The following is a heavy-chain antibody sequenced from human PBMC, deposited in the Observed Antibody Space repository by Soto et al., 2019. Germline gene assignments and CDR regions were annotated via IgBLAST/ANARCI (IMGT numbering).Heavy chain of an antibody. J-gene: IGHJ4*02. CDR3: SRGFYANTSYPRFDF. V-gene: IGHV3-49*03. Sequence: GGSLRLSCTGSGFTFGDYAVSWFRQAPGKRLECVGFIRSKAYGETTDYAASVKGRFTISRDDSRTIAYLRMNSLKTEDTATYCCSRGFYANTSYPRFDFWGQGTLVTVSS. CDR2: IRSKAYGETT. D-gene: IGHD2-21*01. CDR1: GFTFGDYA.